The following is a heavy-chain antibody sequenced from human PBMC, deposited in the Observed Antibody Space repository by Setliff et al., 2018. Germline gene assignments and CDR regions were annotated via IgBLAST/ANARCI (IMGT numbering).Heavy chain of an antibody. J-gene: IGHJ4*02. Sequence: SETLSLTCTVSGDSISRAKYYWSWIRQSAGKGLECLGRIYTDGGTKYNPSLNSRVTLLIDTSKNQFSLTLSSVTAADTAVYYCARLPNYVWGSPVDYWGQGTLVTVSS. D-gene: IGHD3-16*01. V-gene: IGHV4-61*02. CDR2: IYTDGGT. CDR1: GDSISRAKYY. CDR3: ARLPNYVWGSPVDY.